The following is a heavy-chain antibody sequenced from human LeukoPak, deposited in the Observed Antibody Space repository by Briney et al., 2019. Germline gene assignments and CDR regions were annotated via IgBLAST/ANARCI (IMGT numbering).Heavy chain of an antibody. CDR2: ISSSSTYI. Sequence: PGGSLRLSCAASGFTFSSYSMNWVRQAPGKGLEWVSSISSSSTYIFYADSLKGRFTISRDNAKNSLYLQMDSLRVEDTAVYYCARSAIPKTFAARRLGYYYMDVWGKGTTVTVSS. CDR1: GFTFSSYS. D-gene: IGHD6-6*01. J-gene: IGHJ6*03. V-gene: IGHV3-21*01. CDR3: ARSAIPKTFAARRLGYYYMDV.